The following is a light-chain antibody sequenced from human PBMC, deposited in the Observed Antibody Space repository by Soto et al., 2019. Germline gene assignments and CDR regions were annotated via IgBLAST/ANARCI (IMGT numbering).Light chain of an antibody. CDR3: CSYAGSGTYV. CDR2: EGS. CDR1: SSDVGNYNL. V-gene: IGLV2-23*01. J-gene: IGLJ1*01. Sequence: QSALTQPASVSGSPGQSITISCTGTSSDVGNYNLVSWYQQHPGKAPKLMIYEGSKRPSGVSNRFSGSKSGNTASLTISGLQAEDEADYYCCSYAGSGTYVFGTGNKLTVL.